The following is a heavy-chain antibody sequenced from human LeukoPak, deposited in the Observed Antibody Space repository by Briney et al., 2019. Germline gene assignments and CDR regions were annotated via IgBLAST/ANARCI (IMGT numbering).Heavy chain of an antibody. CDR1: GFTFSSYW. D-gene: IGHD6-13*01. Sequence: GSLRLSCAASGFTFSSYWMSWVRQAPGKGLEWVANIKRDGSEKYYVDSVKGRFTISRDNAKNSLYLQMNSLRAEDTAVYYCARGIAAAGRRNDYWGQGTLVTVSS. V-gene: IGHV3-7*01. J-gene: IGHJ4*02. CDR2: IKRDGSEK. CDR3: ARGIAAAGRRNDY.